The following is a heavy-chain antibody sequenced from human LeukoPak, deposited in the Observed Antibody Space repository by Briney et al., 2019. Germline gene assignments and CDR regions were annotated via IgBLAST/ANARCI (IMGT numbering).Heavy chain of an antibody. J-gene: IGHJ4*02. CDR1: GGSISSGGYY. CDR3: ARGYCSSTSCYRRGAPLGGNFDY. Sequence: SETLSLTCTVSGGSISSGGYYWSWIRQHPGKGLEWIGYIYYSGSTYYNPSLKSRVTISVDTSKNQFSLKLSSVTAADTAVYYCARGYCSSTSCYRRGAPLGGNFDYWGQGTLVTVSS. V-gene: IGHV4-31*03. CDR2: IYYSGST. D-gene: IGHD2-2*02.